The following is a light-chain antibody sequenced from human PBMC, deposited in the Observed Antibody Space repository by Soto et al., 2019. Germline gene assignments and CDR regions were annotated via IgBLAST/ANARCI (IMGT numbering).Light chain of an antibody. Sequence: QSVLTQPRSVSGSPGQSVTISCTETSSDVGDYHYVSWYQHHPGKAPKLMIYDVTKRPSGVPNRFSGSKSGNTASLTISGLQAEDEADYYCCSYAGSYTWVFGGGTKLTVL. CDR3: CSYAGSYTWV. J-gene: IGLJ3*02. CDR2: DVT. CDR1: SSDVGDYHY. V-gene: IGLV2-11*01.